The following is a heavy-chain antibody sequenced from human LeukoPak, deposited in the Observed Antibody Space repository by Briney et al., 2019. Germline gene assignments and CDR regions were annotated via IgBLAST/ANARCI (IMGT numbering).Heavy chain of an antibody. J-gene: IGHJ4*02. CDR2: IYHSGST. Sequence: SETLSLTCTVSGYSISSGYYWGWIRQPPGKGLEWIGSIYHSGSTYYNPSLKSRVTISVDTSKNQFSLKLSSVTAADTAVYYCARAAPRWLREDYWGQGTLVTVSS. CDR1: GYSISSGYY. CDR3: ARAAPRWLREDY. D-gene: IGHD5-12*01. V-gene: IGHV4-38-2*02.